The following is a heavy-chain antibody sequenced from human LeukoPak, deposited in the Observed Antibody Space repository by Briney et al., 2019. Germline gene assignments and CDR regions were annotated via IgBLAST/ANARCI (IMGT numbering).Heavy chain of an antibody. D-gene: IGHD5-24*01. CDR1: GGSISSYY. CDR2: IYYSGST. CDR3: ARGMDGYKFDY. V-gene: IGHV4-59*01. J-gene: IGHJ4*02. Sequence: SETLSLTCTVSGGSISSYYWSWIRQPPGRGLEWIGYIYYSGSTNHNPSLKSRVTISVDTSKNQFSLKLSSVTAADTAVYYCARGMDGYKFDYWGQGTLVTVSS.